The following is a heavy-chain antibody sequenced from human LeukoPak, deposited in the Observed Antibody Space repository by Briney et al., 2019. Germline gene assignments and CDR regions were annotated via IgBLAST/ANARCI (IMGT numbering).Heavy chain of an antibody. CDR2: IYYSGST. CDR3: ARDRSYYYGSGSTLDC. D-gene: IGHD3-10*01. Sequence: PSETLSLTCTVSGGSISSGGYYWSWIRQHPGKGLEWIGYIYYSGSTYYNPSLKSRVTISVDTSKNQFSLKLSSVTAADTAVYYCARDRSYYYGSGSTLDCWGQGTLVTVSS. J-gene: IGHJ4*02. V-gene: IGHV4-31*03. CDR1: GGSISSGGYY.